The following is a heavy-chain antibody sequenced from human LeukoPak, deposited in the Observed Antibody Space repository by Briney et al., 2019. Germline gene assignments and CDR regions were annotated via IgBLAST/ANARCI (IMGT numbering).Heavy chain of an antibody. V-gene: IGHV1-2*02. CDR1: GYTFTGHY. CDR2: INGNTGDT. D-gene: IGHD6-13*01. Sequence: ASVKVSCKASGYTFTGHYVHWVRQAPGQGLEWMGWINGNTGDTNYAQRSQGRVTMIRETSISTMYMELSRLRSDDTAVYYCAREYSSSLFDYWGQGTLVTVSS. CDR3: AREYSSSLFDY. J-gene: IGHJ4*02.